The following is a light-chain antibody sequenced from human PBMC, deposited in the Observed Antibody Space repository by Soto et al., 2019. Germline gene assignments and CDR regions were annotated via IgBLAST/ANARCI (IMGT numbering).Light chain of an antibody. V-gene: IGKV3-20*01. Sequence: EIVLPQSPGTLSLSPGERATLSCRASQSVSSSYLAWYQQKPGQAPRFLIYGASSRATGIPDRFSGSGSGTDFTLTITRLEPEDFAVYYCQQYDSSPITFGQGTRLEI. CDR2: GAS. J-gene: IGKJ5*01. CDR3: QQYDSSPIT. CDR1: QSVSSSY.